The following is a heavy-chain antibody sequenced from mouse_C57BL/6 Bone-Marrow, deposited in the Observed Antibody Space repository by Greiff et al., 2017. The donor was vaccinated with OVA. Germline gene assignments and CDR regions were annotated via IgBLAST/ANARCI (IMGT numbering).Heavy chain of an antibody. CDR2: IWSGGST. D-gene: IGHD1-1*01. CDR1: GFSLTSYG. J-gene: IGHJ2*01. V-gene: IGHV2-2*01. CDR3: ARGGYGSSPFDY. Sequence: VQLQQSGPGLVQPSQSLSITCTASGFSLTSYGVHWVRQSPGKGLEWLGVIWSGGSTDYNAAFITRLSISKDNSKSQVFFKMNSLQADDTAIYYCARGGYGSSPFDYWGQGTTLTVSS.